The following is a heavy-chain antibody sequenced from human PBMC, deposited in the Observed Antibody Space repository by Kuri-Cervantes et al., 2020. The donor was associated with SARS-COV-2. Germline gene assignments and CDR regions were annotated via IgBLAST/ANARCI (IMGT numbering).Heavy chain of an antibody. D-gene: IGHD1-1*01. Sequence: GGSLRLSCAAFGFTFSDYYMSWIRQAPGKGLEWVSYISSSGSTIYYADSVKGRFTLSRDNAKNMLFLQMNSLRAEDTAVYYCVRDGDHWNFDYWGQGTLVTVSS. J-gene: IGHJ4*02. CDR1: GFTFSDYY. CDR2: ISSSGSTI. CDR3: VRDGDHWNFDY. V-gene: IGHV3-11*04.